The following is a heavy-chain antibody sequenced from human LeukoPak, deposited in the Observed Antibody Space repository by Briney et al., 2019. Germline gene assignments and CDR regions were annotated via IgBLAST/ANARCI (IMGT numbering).Heavy chain of an antibody. J-gene: IGHJ4*02. CDR2: ICPGDSDT. Sequence: GESLKISCKGSGYSFTSYWIGWVRQMPGKGLEWMGIICPGDSDTRYSPSFQGQVTISADKSISTAYLQWSSLKASDTAMYYCARQAYYYDSSGYYHNGPYYFDYWGQGTLVTVSS. CDR3: ARQAYYYDSSGYYHNGPYYFDY. D-gene: IGHD3-22*01. CDR1: GYSFTSYW. V-gene: IGHV5-51*01.